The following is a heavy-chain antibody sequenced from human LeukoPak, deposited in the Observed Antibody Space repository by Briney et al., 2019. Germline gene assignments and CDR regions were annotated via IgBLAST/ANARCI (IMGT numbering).Heavy chain of an antibody. J-gene: IGHJ4*02. CDR1: GFTFSSYA. Sequence: SCAASGFTFSSYAMSWIRQPPGKGLEWIGYIYYSGSTYYNPSLKSRVTISVDTSKNQFSLKLSSVTAADTAVYYCARDQGNYDFWSGYSADWGQGTLVTVSS. D-gene: IGHD3-3*01. CDR2: IYYSGST. V-gene: IGHV4-31*02. CDR3: ARDQGNYDFWSGYSAD.